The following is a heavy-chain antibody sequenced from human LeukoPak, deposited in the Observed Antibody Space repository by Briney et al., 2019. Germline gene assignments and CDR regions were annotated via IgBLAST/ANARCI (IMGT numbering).Heavy chain of an antibody. CDR3: ARDRRATPYGSGSYIDY. V-gene: IGHV3-74*01. Sequence: GGSLRLSCAASGFTFSSYWMNWVRQGPGKGLVWVSRINSGGGSTNYADSVKGRFTVSRDSAKNTLYLQMNSPRAEDTAVYYGARDRRATPYGSGSYIDYWGQGTLVTVSS. J-gene: IGHJ4*02. CDR2: INSGGGST. D-gene: IGHD3-10*01. CDR1: GFTFSSYW.